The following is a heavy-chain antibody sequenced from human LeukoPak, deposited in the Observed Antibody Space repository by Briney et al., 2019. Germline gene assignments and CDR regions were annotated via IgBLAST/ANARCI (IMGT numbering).Heavy chain of an antibody. CDR3: ASSHLDMVATIAAFDI. CDR1: GGSISSYY. Sequence: SETLSLTCTVSGGSISSYYWSWIRQPPGKGLEWIGYIYYSGSTNYNPSLKSRVTISVDTSKNQFSLKLSSVTAADTAVYYCASSHLDMVATIAAFDIWGQGTMVTVSS. V-gene: IGHV4-59*01. CDR2: IYYSGST. J-gene: IGHJ3*02. D-gene: IGHD5-12*01.